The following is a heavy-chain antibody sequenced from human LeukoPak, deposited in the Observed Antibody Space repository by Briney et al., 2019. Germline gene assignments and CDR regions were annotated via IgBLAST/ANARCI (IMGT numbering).Heavy chain of an antibody. CDR1: GFIFSSYA. J-gene: IGHJ4*02. Sequence: PGGSLRLSCAASGFIFSSYAMSWVRQAPGKGLEWISDISGSGTNTYYADSVKGRFTISRDNSKNTLYLQMNSLRAEDTAVYYCARALPYSGSYPDYWGQGTLVTVSS. V-gene: IGHV3-23*01. CDR3: ARALPYSGSYPDY. D-gene: IGHD1-26*01. CDR2: ISGSGTNT.